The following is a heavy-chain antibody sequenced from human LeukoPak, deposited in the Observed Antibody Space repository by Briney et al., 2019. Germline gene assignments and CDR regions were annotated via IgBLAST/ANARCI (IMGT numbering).Heavy chain of an antibody. V-gene: IGHV3-30*02. J-gene: IGHJ6*03. CDR1: GFTFSSYG. CDR3: AKPMGGGDYYYYMDV. D-gene: IGHD3-10*01. Sequence: GGSLRLSCAASGFTFSSYGMHWVRQAPGKGLEWVAFIRYDGSNKYYADSVKGRFTISRDNSKNTLYPQMNSLRAEDTAVYYCAKPMGGGDYYYYMDVWGKGTTVTVSS. CDR2: IRYDGSNK.